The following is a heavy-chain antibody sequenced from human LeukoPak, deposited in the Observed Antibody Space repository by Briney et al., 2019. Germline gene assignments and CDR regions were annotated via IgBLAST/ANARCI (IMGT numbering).Heavy chain of an antibody. D-gene: IGHD2-21*01. V-gene: IGHV3-21*01. J-gene: IGHJ4*02. CDR3: ARDASYCGGDCSGDY. CDR1: GFTFSSYS. CDR2: ISSSSSYI. Sequence: GGSLRLSCAASGFTFSSYSMNWVRQAPGKGLEWVSSISSSSSYIYYADSVKGRFTISRDNAKNSLYLQMNSLRAEDTAVYYCARDASYCGGDCSGDYWGQGTLVTVSS.